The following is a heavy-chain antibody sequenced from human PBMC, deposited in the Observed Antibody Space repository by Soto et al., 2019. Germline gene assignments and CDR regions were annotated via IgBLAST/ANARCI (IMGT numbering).Heavy chain of an antibody. CDR2: IDAYNCNT. J-gene: IGHJ4*02. Sequence: SVKVSRKSSVYTFTIDGISCLRQAPRQGLEWMGWIDAYNCNTNYAQKRQGRVTMTTDTSTSTAYMELRSLRPDDTAVYYCARDKPVFRFLEWLSNFAYWRQGTLVTVS. CDR3: ARDKPVFRFLEWLSNFAY. CDR1: VYTFTIDG. V-gene: IGHV1-18*01. D-gene: IGHD3-3*01.